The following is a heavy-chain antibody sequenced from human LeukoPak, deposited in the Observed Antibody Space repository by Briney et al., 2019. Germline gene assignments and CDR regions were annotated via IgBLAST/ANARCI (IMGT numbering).Heavy chain of an antibody. D-gene: IGHD5-24*01. J-gene: IGHJ5*02. V-gene: IGHV1-69*04. CDR2: IIPIFGIA. CDR3: ARELEDGYNP. CDR1: GDTFSSYA. Sequence: SVKVSCKASGDTFSSYAISWVRQAPGQGLEWMGRIIPIFGIANYAQKFQGRVTITADKSTSTAYVELSSLRSEDTAVYYCARELEDGYNPWGEGALVTVSS.